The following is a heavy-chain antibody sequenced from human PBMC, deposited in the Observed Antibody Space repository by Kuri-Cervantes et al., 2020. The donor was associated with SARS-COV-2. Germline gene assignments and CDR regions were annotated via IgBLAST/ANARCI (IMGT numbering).Heavy chain of an antibody. J-gene: IGHJ6*02. D-gene: IGHD3-3*01. CDR2: ISYDGSNK. V-gene: IGHV3-30-3*01. CDR3: AREGAPSTIFGVVTTYYYYAMDV. Sequence: LSLTCASSGFTFSSYAMHWVRQAPGKGLEWVAVISYDGSNKYYADSVKGRFTISRDNSKNTLYLQMNSLRAEDTAIYYCAREGAPSTIFGVVTTYYYYAMDVWGQGTTVTVSS. CDR1: GFTFSSYA.